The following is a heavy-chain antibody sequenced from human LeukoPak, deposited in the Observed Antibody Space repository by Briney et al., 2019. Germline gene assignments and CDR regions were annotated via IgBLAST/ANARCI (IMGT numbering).Heavy chain of an antibody. CDR3: ARHANYYGSGSYLNWFDP. Sequence: KPSETLSLTCTVSGGSISSYYWSWIRQPPGKGLEWIGYISYSGSTNYNPSLKSRVTISLDTSKNQFSLKLSSVTAADTAVYYCARHANYYGSGSYLNWFDPWGQGTLVTVSS. J-gene: IGHJ5*02. CDR2: ISYSGST. CDR1: GGSISSYY. D-gene: IGHD3-10*01. V-gene: IGHV4-59*08.